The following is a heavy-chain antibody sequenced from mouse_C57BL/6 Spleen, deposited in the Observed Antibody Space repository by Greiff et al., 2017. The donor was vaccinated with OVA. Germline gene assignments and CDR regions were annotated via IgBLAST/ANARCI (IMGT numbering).Heavy chain of an antibody. Sequence: VTLKESCPGILQSPPTLRLACSFPGVSLRTSCMGVSWIRQPSGKGLEWLAPIYWDDDKRYNPSLKSRLTISKDTSRNQVFLKITSVVTADTATYYCARRSSYYYAMDYRGQGTSVTVSS. CDR3: ARRSSYYYAMDY. V-gene: IGHV8-12*01. CDR1: GVSLRTSCMG. J-gene: IGHJ4*01. D-gene: IGHD1-1*01. CDR2: IYWDDDK.